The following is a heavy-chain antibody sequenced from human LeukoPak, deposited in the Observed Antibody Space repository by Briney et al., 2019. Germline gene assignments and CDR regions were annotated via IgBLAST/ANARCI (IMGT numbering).Heavy chain of an antibody. D-gene: IGHD3-3*01. CDR1: GYSISNGYY. J-gene: IGHJ4*02. V-gene: IGHV4-38-2*02. Sequence: SETLSLTCTVSGYSISNGYYWGWIRPPPGKGLEWVGSIYHRGSTYYNPSLRSRVTISLDRSKKKFSLKLTSVTAADTAVYFCARGAEYYAIWRGYAGYSDYWGQGISVTVSS. CDR3: ARGAEYYAIWRGYAGYSDY. CDR2: IYHRGST.